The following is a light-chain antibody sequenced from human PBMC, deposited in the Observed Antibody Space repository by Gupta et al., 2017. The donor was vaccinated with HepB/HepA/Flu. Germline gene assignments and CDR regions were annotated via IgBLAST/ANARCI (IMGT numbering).Light chain of an antibody. Sequence: EIVLTQSPGTLSLSPGERATLSCRASQSFTRGYLAWYQQKPGQAPRLLIYGASSRATGIPDRFSGSESGTDFTLTISRLEPEDFAVYYCQHYDYSIPFSFGGGTKVEMK. J-gene: IGKJ4*01. V-gene: IGKV3-20*01. CDR1: QSFTRGY. CDR3: QHYDYSIPFS. CDR2: GAS.